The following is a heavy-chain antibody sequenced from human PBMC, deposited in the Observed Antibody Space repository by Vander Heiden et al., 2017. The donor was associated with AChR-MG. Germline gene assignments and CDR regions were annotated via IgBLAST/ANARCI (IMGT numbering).Heavy chain of an antibody. Sequence: QVQLVQSGSELKKPGASVKVSCKASGYTFTRYAMNWVRQAPGQGLEWMGWINTDTGNPTYAQGFTGRFVFSLDTSVTTAHLQISSLKAEDTAVYYCARVGGRATAARNTELDLWGQGTMVTVSS. CDR3: ARVGGRATAARNTELDL. CDR2: INTDTGNP. CDR1: GYTFTRYA. V-gene: IGHV7-4-1*02. J-gene: IGHJ3*01. D-gene: IGHD6-25*01.